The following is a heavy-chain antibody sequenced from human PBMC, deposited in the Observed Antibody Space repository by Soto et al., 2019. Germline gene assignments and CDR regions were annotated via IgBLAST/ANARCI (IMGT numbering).Heavy chain of an antibody. CDR3: ARLTIHALDD. J-gene: IGHJ4*02. V-gene: IGHV3-48*03. D-gene: IGHD3-3*01. CDR1: GFTFRSFE. Sequence: EVQLVESGGGLVQPGGSLRLSCAASGFTFRSFEMDWVRQVPGKGLKWDSYISSSGSTLSYAASVKGRFTLSRDNAQNSPPRQMNNLTSEDTAVYSCARLTIHALDDWGQGTLVSVSS. CDR2: ISSSGSTL.